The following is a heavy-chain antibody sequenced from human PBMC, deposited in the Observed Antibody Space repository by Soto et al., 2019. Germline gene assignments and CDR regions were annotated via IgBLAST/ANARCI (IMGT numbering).Heavy chain of an antibody. CDR3: ARDQADKSGYYLLDY. CDR1: GFTFRNSW. CDR2: IKTDGSST. Sequence: GGSLRLSCAASGFTFRNSWMHWVRQAPGKGLLWVSRIKTDGSSTTYADSVKGRFTISRDNAKNTLYLQMNSLRAEDTAVYYCARDQADKSGYYLLDYWGHETLVTVSS. D-gene: IGHD3-3*01. V-gene: IGHV3-74*01. J-gene: IGHJ4*03.